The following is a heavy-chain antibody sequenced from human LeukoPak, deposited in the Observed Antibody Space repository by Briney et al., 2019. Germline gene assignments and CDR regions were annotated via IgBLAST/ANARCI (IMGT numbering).Heavy chain of an antibody. CDR3: AKLPSSGWLDY. CDR1: GFTVSDNY. V-gene: IGHV3-53*01. J-gene: IGHJ4*02. D-gene: IGHD6-19*01. CDR2: FYSGGNT. Sequence: GGSLRLSCVVSGFTVSDNYMSWVRQAPGKGLEWVSAFYSGGNTYYTGSVKGRFIISRDSSKNTLYLQMNNLRPEDTAMYYCAKLPSSGWLDYWGQGTLVTVSS.